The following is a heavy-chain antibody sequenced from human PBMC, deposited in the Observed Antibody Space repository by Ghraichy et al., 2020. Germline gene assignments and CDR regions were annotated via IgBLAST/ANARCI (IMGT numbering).Heavy chain of an antibody. J-gene: IGHJ3*02. D-gene: IGHD3-22*01. Sequence: GGSLRLSCAASGFTFSSYSMNWVRQAPGKGLEWVSYISSSSRTIYYADSVKGRFTISRDNAKNSLYLQMNSLRDEDTAVYYCARARYYDSSVYNSDAFDILGQGTMVTVSS. CDR1: GFTFSSYS. V-gene: IGHV3-48*02. CDR2: ISSSSRTI. CDR3: ARARYYDSSVYNSDAFDI.